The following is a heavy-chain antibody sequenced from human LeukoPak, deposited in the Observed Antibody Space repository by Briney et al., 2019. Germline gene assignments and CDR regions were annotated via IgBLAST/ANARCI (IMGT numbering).Heavy chain of an antibody. CDR2: INQGGSEK. V-gene: IGHV3-7*01. D-gene: IGHD3-10*01. Sequence: GGSLRLSCAVSGFAFTNYWMSWVRQAPGKGPEWVARINQGGSEKDYVDSVKGRFTISRDNAKSSVFLQMDNLRVEDTAVYFCARDYFGSGRHYYGLDLWGQGTTVIVSS. J-gene: IGHJ6*02. CDR3: ARDYFGSGRHYYGLDL. CDR1: GFAFTNYW.